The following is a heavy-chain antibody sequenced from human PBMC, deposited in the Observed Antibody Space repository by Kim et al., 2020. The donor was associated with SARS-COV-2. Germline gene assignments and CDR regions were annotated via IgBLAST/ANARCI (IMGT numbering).Heavy chain of an antibody. CDR3: VGSFGRTPYCSGGSCYHYFDY. CDR1: GGTFSSYA. J-gene: IGHJ4*02. V-gene: IGHV1-69*13. CDR2: IIPIFGTA. Sequence: SVKVSCKASGGTFSSYAISWVRQAPGQGLEWMGGIIPIFGTANYAQKFQGRVTITADESTSTAYMELSSLRSEDTAVYYCVGSFGRTPYCSGGSCYHYFDYWGQGTLVTVSS. D-gene: IGHD2-15*01.